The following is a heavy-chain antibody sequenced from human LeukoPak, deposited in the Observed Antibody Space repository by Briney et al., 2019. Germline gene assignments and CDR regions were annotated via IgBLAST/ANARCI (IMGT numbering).Heavy chain of an antibody. CDR3: AGGGDFDY. V-gene: IGHV3-21*01. J-gene: IGHJ4*02. CDR2: ISRTSEYI. D-gene: IGHD3-16*01. Sequence: GGSLRLSCAASGFTFSSCAMSWVRQAPGKGLEWVSSISRTSEYIYYADSVRGRFAISRDNAKNSVYLQMNSLRAEDTAVYFCAGGGDFDYWGQGILVTVSA. CDR1: GFTFSSCA.